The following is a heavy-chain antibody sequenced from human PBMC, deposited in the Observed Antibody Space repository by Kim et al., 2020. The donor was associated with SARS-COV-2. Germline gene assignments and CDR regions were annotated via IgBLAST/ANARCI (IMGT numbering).Heavy chain of an antibody. CDR1: GGSFSGYY. V-gene: IGHV4-34*01. Sequence: SETLSLTCAVYGGSFSGYYWSWIRQPPGKGLEWIGEINHSGSTNYNPSLKSRVTISVDTSKNQFSLKLSSVTAADTAVYYCARKGGAAAGHMIVVRERFFDYWGQGTLVTVSS. J-gene: IGHJ4*02. D-gene: IGHD6-13*01. CDR3: ARKGGAAAGHMIVVRERFFDY. CDR2: INHSGST.